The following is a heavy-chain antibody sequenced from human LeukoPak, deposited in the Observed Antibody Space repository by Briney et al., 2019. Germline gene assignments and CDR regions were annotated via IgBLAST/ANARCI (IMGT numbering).Heavy chain of an antibody. CDR3: ARAVWLGELPSIPNWFDP. CDR2: IYYSGST. CDR1: GGSISSGGYY. Sequence: SETLSLTCTVSGGSISSGGYYWSWIRQHPGKGLEWIGYIYYSGSTYYNPSLKSRVTISVDTSKNQFSLKLSSVTAADTAVYYCARAVWLGELPSIPNWFDPWGQGTLVTVSS. J-gene: IGHJ5*02. D-gene: IGHD3-10*01. V-gene: IGHV4-31*03.